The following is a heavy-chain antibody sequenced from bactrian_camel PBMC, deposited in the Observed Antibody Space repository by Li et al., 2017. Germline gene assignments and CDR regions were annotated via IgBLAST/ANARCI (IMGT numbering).Heavy chain of an antibody. V-gene: IGHV3S6*01. CDR2: IDTEGAT. CDR1: VYSFSTYC. Sequence: VQLVESGGGSVQAGGSLRLACAADVYSFSTYCVAWFRQAPGKEREGIAAIDTEGATDYADSVKGRFTISKDYSKNTLYLQMNRLNTEDTAVYYCVADRLAWGCEYFLSLADKWETESWALVRGQGTQVTVS. J-gene: IGHJ4*01. D-gene: IGHD1*01. CDR3: VADRLAWGCEYFLSLADKWETESWALV.